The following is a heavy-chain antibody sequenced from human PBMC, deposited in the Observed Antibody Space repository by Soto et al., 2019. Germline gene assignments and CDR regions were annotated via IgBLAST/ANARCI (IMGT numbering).Heavy chain of an antibody. CDR1: GDSISSYY. V-gene: IGHV4-59*01. J-gene: IGHJ4*02. Sequence: SETLSLTCTVSGDSISSYYWSWIRQPPGKGLEWIGYIYYSGTTNYNPSLKSRVIISIDTSKNQFSLKLTSVTAADTAVYYCAIVTAVAGYWGQGMLVTVSS. D-gene: IGHD6-19*01. CDR2: IYYSGTT. CDR3: AIVTAVAGY.